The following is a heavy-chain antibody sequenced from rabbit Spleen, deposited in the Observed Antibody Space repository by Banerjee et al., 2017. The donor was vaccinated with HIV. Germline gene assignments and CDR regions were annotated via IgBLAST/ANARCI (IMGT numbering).Heavy chain of an antibody. CDR3: ARGVDNNGWGLNL. CDR2: MHTSIGNT. Sequence: QSLEESGGDLVKPGASLTLTCTASGLDFSSSDWIYWVRQAPGKGLELIASMHTSIGNTEYASWAKGRFTISKTSSTTVTLQMTSLTVADTATYFCARGVDNNGWGLNLWGPGTLVTVS. J-gene: IGHJ4*01. D-gene: IGHD4-1*01. V-gene: IGHV1S40*01. CDR1: GLDFSSSDW.